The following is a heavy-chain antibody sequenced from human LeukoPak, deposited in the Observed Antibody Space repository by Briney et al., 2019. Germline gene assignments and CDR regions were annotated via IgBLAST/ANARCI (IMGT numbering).Heavy chain of an antibody. D-gene: IGHD2-2*03. J-gene: IGHJ4*02. CDR2: LSGSGNTV. CDR1: GFTFSSYA. V-gene: IGHV3-23*01. CDR3: AKPGFFGYCSSTSCYPIDY. Sequence: GGSLRLSCAASGFTFSSYAMTWVRQAPGKGLEWVSALSGSGNTVYYANSVKGRFTISRDNSKNTLYLQMNSLRAEDTAVYYCAKPGFFGYCSSTSCYPIDYWGQGTLVTVSS.